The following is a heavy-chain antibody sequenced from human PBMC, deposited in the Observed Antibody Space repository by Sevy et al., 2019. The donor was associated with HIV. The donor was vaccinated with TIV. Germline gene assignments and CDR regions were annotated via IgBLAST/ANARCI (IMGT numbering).Heavy chain of an antibody. D-gene: IGHD3-22*01. CDR3: ARDGNDSSGYYYSVY. V-gene: IGHV1-18*01. J-gene: IGHJ4*02. CDR1: GYTFTSYG. CDR2: ISAYNGNT. Sequence: ASVKVSCKASGYTFTSYGISWVRQAPGQGLEWMGWISAYNGNTNYAQTLQGRVTMTTDTSTSTAYMELRSLRSDDTAVYYCARDGNDSSGYYYSVYWGQGTLVTVSS.